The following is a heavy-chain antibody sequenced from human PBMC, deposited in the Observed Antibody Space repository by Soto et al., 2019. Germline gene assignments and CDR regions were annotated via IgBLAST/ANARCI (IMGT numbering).Heavy chain of an antibody. J-gene: IGHJ4*02. V-gene: IGHV3-74*01. CDR2: IYNDGTYS. Sequence: GGSLRLSCAASGFIFKMYWMHWVRQSPGKGLVWISRIYNDGTYSDYADSVRGRFTISRDNVNDTLYLQMNNLRAEESGLYYCTRGPRPISTGTGAYWGQGTQVTVSS. D-gene: IGHD3-10*01. CDR1: GFIFKMYW. CDR3: TRGPRPISTGTGAY.